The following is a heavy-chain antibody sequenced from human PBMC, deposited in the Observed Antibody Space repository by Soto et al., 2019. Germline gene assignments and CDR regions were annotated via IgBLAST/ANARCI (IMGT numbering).Heavy chain of an antibody. J-gene: IGHJ4*02. D-gene: IGHD5-12*01. V-gene: IGHV1-3*01. CDR2: INAGNGNT. Sequence: ASVKVSCKASGYTFTSYAMHWVRQAPGQRLEWMGWINAGNGNTKYSQKFQGRVTITRDTSTSTAYMELSSLRSEDTAVYYCAREDGYNYYFDYWGQGTLVTVSS. CDR3: AREDGYNYYFDY. CDR1: GYTFTSYA.